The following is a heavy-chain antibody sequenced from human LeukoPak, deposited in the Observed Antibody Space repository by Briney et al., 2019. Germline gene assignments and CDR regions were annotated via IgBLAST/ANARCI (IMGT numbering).Heavy chain of an antibody. CDR2: IRYDGSNK. Sequence: GTSLRLSCTASGFTFKNYGMHWVRQAPGKGLEWVAFIRYDGSNKYYADSVKGRFTISRDNSKNTLYLQMNSLRAEDTAVYYCAKALQDLLSLDYWGQGTLVTVSS. CDR1: GFTFKNYG. V-gene: IGHV3-30*02. J-gene: IGHJ4*02. CDR3: AKALQDLLSLDY. D-gene: IGHD3-16*02.